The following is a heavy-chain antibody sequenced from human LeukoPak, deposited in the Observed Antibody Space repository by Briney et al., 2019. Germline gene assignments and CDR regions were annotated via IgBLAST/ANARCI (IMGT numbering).Heavy chain of an antibody. J-gene: IGHJ4*02. V-gene: IGHV4-59*08. CDR3: ARLGGSGNFDY. CDR1: GGSMSDYY. D-gene: IGHD1-26*01. CDR2: IYYTGST. Sequence: SETLSLTCTVSGGSMSDYYWSWIRQPPGKGLEWIGYIYYTGSTNYNPSLKSRVTISIDTSKNQFSLKLSSVTAADTAVCYCARLGGSGNFDYWGQGTLVPVSS.